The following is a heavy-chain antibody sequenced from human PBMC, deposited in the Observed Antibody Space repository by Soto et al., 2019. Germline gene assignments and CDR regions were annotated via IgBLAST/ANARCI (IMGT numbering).Heavy chain of an antibody. J-gene: IGHJ2*01. CDR2: IIPVFGTA. D-gene: IGHD2-2*01. CDR1: GGTFSRNA. Sequence: QVQLVQSGADVKKPGSSVKVSCKASGGTFSRNAITWVRQAPGQGLEWMGGIIPVFGTAKYAQKFQGRVTITADESSTTAYMELTSLRSDDTAVYYCARSVTAVDWYFDLWGRGTLVTVSS. V-gene: IGHV1-69*01. CDR3: ARSVTAVDWYFDL.